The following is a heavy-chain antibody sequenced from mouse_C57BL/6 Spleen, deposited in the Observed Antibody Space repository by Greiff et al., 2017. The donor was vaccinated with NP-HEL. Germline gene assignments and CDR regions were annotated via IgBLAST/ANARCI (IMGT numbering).Heavy chain of an antibody. CDR3: AKTNDVYYVWFAY. CDR1: GFSLTSYG. CDR2: IWRGGST. D-gene: IGHD2-3*01. J-gene: IGHJ3*01. V-gene: IGHV2-5*01. Sequence: VQLQQSGPGLVQPSQSLSITCTVSGFSLTSYGVHWVRQSPGKGLEWLGVIWRGGSTDYNAAFMSRLSITKDNSKSQVFFKMNSLQADDTAIYYCAKTNDVYYVWFAYWGQGTLVTVSA.